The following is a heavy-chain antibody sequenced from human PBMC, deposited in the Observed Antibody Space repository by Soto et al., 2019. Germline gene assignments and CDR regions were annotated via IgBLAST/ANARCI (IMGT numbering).Heavy chain of an antibody. Sequence: QVQLQESGPGLVKPSQTLSLTCTVSGGSISSGGYYWSWIRQHPGKGLEWIGYIYYSGSTYYNPSLKSRVTISVDTSKNQYSLKLSSVTAADTAVYYCARRGSSCKTPAPFDYWGQGTLVTVSS. CDR1: GGSISSGGYY. D-gene: IGHD6-13*01. CDR3: ARRGSSCKTPAPFDY. V-gene: IGHV4-31*03. CDR2: IYYSGST. J-gene: IGHJ4*02.